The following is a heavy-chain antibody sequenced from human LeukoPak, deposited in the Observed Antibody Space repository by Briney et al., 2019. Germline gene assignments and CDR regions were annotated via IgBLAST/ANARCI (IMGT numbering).Heavy chain of an antibody. V-gene: IGHV1-69*01. J-gene: IGHJ6*04. D-gene: IGHD2-2*01. CDR3: ARVLPDIVVVPAATGRYYYYGMDV. Sequence: SVKVSCKASGGTFSSYAISWVRQAPGQGLEWMGGIIPIFGTANYAQKFQGRVTITADESTSTAYMELSSLRSEDTAVYYCARVLPDIVVVPAATGRYYYYGMDVWGKGTTVTVSS. CDR2: IIPIFGTA. CDR1: GGTFSSYA.